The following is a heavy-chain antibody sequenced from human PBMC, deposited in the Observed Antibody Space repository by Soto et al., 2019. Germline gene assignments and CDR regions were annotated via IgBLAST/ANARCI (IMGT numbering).Heavy chain of an antibody. D-gene: IGHD6-13*01. V-gene: IGHV2-70*01. Sequence: ESGPTLLNPTQTLTLTCTFSGFSLSTSGMCVSWIRQPPGKALEWLALIDWDDDKYYSTSLKTRLTISKDTSKNQVVLTMTNMDPVDTATYYCARIRIAAAAPGYYYYGMDVWGQGTTVTVSS. CDR1: GFSLSTSGMC. J-gene: IGHJ6*02. CDR3: ARIRIAAAAPGYYYYGMDV. CDR2: IDWDDDK.